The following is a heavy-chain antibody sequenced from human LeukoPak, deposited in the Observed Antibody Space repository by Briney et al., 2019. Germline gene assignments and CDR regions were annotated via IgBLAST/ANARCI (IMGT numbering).Heavy chain of an antibody. Sequence: SQTLSLTCAISGDSVSSDSAAWNWIRQSPSRGLEWLGRTYYRSKWYNDYAVSVKSRITTNPDTSKNQFSLQLNSVTPEDTAVYYCARDMAPDYYDSSGYQVGFDYWGQGTLVTVSS. V-gene: IGHV6-1*01. J-gene: IGHJ4*02. CDR3: ARDMAPDYYDSSGYQVGFDY. D-gene: IGHD3-22*01. CDR1: GDSVSSDSAA. CDR2: TYYRSKWYN.